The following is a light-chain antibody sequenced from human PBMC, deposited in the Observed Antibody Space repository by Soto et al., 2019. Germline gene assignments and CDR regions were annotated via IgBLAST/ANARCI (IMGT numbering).Light chain of an antibody. CDR2: DVS. J-gene: IGLJ1*01. CDR3: RSYTSSSPLV. V-gene: IGLV2-14*01. CDR1: SSDVGGYNY. Sequence: QSALTQPASVSGSPGQSITIACTGTSSDVGGYNYVSWYQQHPGKAPKLMIYDVSNRPSGVSNRFSGSKSGNTASLTISGLQAEDEADYYCRSYTSSSPLVFGTGTXVTV.